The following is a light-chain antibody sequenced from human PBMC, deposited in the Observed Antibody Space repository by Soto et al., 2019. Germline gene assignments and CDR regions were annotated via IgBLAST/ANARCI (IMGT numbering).Light chain of an antibody. CDR2: GAS. J-gene: IGKJ2*01. CDR3: QQYGSSPYT. CDR1: QSVSSSY. V-gene: IGKV3-20*01. Sequence: EIVLTQSPGTLSLSPGERATLSCRASQSVSSSYLAGYQQKPGQAPRLLIYGASNRATGIPDRFSGSGSGTDFTLTISRLEPEDIAVYYCQQYGSSPYTFGQGTKLEI.